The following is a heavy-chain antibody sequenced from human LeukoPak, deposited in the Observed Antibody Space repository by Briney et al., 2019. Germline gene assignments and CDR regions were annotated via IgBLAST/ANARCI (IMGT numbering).Heavy chain of an antibody. CDR1: GYTFTGYY. CDR2: INPNSGGT. V-gene: IGHV1-2*02. CDR3: ARVRSSWLQFRIRDGYMDV. D-gene: IGHD5-24*01. Sequence: ASVTVSCKASGYTFTGYYMHWVRQAPGQGLEWMGWINPNSGGTNYAQKFQGRVTMTRDTSISTAYMELSRLRSDDTAVYYCARVRSSWLQFRIRDGYMDVWGKGTTVTISS. J-gene: IGHJ6*03.